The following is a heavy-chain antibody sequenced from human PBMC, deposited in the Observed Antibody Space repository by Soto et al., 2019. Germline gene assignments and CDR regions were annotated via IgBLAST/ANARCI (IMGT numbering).Heavy chain of an antibody. V-gene: IGHV3-23*01. CDR1: GFTFSSYA. CDR2: ISGSGGST. CDR3: AKTHSGYDWHYYYYMDV. D-gene: IGHD5-12*01. J-gene: IGHJ6*03. Sequence: GGSLRLSCAASGFTFSSYAMSWVRQAPGKGLEWVSAISGSGGSTYYADSVKGRFTISRDNSKNTLYLQMNSLRAEDTAVYYCAKTHSGYDWHYYYYMDVWGKGTTVTVSS.